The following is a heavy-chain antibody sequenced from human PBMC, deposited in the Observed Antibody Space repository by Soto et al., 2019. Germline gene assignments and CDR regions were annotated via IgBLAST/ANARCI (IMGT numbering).Heavy chain of an antibody. CDR1: GFTFSSYS. CDR3: ARGHNDGLWD. D-gene: IGHD3-16*01. V-gene: IGHV3-74*01. J-gene: IGHJ4*02. Sequence: EVQLVESGGGLVQPGGSLRLSCAASGFTFSSYSMHWVRQAPGKGLMWLSRINSDGSTTNYADSVKGRFTISRDNAKNTLYLQMNSLRAEDTAVYYCARGHNDGLWDWGQGTLVTVSS. CDR2: INSDGSTT.